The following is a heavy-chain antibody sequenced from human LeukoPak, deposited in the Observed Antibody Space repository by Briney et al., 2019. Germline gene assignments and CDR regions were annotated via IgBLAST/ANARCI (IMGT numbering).Heavy chain of an antibody. V-gene: IGHV3-11*01. Sequence: GGSLRLSCAASGFTFSDYYMSWIRQAPGKGLGWVSSITISGSSTYNADSVKGRFTISRDNAKNSLYLQMNSLRAEDTAVYYCARGSVVAANFDFWGQGTLVTVSS. CDR2: ITISGSST. CDR3: ARGSVVAANFDF. J-gene: IGHJ4*02. D-gene: IGHD2-15*01. CDR1: GFTFSDYY.